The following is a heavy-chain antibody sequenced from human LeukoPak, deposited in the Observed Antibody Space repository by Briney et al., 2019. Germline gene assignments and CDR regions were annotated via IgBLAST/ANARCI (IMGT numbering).Heavy chain of an antibody. J-gene: IGHJ3*02. CDR3: ARCTSGFSAFDI. Sequence: GGSLRLSCAASGFTVSSNYMSWVRQAPGKGLEWVSVIYSGGSTYYADSVKGRFTISRDNSKNTLYLQMNSLRAEDTAVYYCARCTSGFSAFDIWGQGTMVTVSS. V-gene: IGHV3-66*01. CDR1: GFTVSSNY. CDR2: IYSGGST. D-gene: IGHD3-10*01.